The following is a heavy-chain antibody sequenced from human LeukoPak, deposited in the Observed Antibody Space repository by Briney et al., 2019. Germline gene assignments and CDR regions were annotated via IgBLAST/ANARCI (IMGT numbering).Heavy chain of an antibody. CDR1: GFIFKNYA. J-gene: IGHJ4*02. CDR2: ISGGGTT. CDR3: ARGWSSVSYYFQY. D-gene: IGHD6-13*01. V-gene: IGHV3-23*01. Sequence: GGSLRLSCETSGFIFKNYAVNWVRQAPGKGLEWVSSISGGGTTYYADSVEGRFTIPRDSSQNSLYLQMNSLRAEDAAVYFCARGWSSVSYYFQYWGQGTLVTVSS.